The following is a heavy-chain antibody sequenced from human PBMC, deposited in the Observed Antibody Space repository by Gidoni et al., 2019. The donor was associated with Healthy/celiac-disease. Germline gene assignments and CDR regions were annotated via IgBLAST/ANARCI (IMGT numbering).Heavy chain of an antibody. CDR1: GFTFSSYG. D-gene: IGHD2-2*01. Sequence: QVQLVESGGGVVQPGRSLRLSCAASGFTFSSYGMHWVRQAPGKGLEWVAVIWYDGSNKYYADSVKGRFTISRDNSKNTLYLQMNSLRAEDTAVYYCMPAAMSQQLVLFDYWGQGTLVTVSS. CDR3: MPAAMSQQLVLFDY. CDR2: IWYDGSNK. V-gene: IGHV3-33*01. J-gene: IGHJ4*02.